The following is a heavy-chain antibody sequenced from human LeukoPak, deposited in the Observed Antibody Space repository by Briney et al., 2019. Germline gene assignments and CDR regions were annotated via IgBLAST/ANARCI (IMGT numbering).Heavy chain of an antibody. Sequence: GGSLRLSCAASGFTLSSYRISWVRQAPGKGLEWVANINEDGSEKYYVDSVKGRFTISRDNAKNTVYLQMISLRAEDTAVYYCARAVAAAGSYWGQGTLVTVSS. CDR2: INEDGSEK. D-gene: IGHD6-13*01. V-gene: IGHV3-7*04. CDR3: ARAVAAAGSY. CDR1: GFTLSSYR. J-gene: IGHJ4*02.